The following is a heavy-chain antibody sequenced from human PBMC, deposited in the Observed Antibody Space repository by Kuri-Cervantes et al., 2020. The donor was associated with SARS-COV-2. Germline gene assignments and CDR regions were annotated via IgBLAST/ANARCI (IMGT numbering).Heavy chain of an antibody. D-gene: IGHD3-3*01. J-gene: IGHJ3*02. Sequence: SGPTLVKPTQTLTLTCTFSGFSLSSSGVGVGWFRQPPGKALECLALIYWNSDIRYSPSLRSRLTVTKDTSNNQVVLRMTTMDPVDTGTYYCAHTYYDFWSGHYTGAFDMRGQGTVVTVSS. CDR2: IYWNSDI. CDR3: AHTYYDFWSGHYTGAFDM. V-gene: IGHV2-5*01. CDR1: GFSLSSSGVG.